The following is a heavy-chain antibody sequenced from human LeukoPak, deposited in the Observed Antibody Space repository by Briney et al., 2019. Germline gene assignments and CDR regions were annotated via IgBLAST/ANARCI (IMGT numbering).Heavy chain of an antibody. CDR2: IYYSGST. J-gene: IGHJ6*02. D-gene: IGHD2-2*01. CDR3: ARDPGAAMMPDYYYYGMDV. Sequence: PSETLSLTCTVSGGSISSYYWSWLRQPPGKGLEWIGYIYYSGSTNYNPSLKSRVTISVDTSKNQFSLKLSSVTAADTAVYYCARDPGAAMMPDYYYYGMDVWGQGTTVTVSS. CDR1: GGSISSYY. V-gene: IGHV4-59*01.